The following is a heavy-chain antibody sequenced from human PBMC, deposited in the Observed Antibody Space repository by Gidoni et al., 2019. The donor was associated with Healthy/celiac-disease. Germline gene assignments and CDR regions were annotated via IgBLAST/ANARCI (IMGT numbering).Heavy chain of an antibody. V-gene: IGHV5-51*01. CDR2: IYPGDSDT. J-gene: IGHJ5*02. CDR3: ARQGTEYSSSGRFDP. CDR1: GYSFTSYW. D-gene: IGHD6-6*01. Sequence: EVQLVQSGAEVKKPGESLKISCTGSGYSFTSYWIGWVRQMPGKGLEWMGIIYPGDSDTRYSPSFQDQVTVSAGKSISTAYLQWISLKAAGTAMYDCARQGTEYSSSGRFDPWGQGTLVTVAS.